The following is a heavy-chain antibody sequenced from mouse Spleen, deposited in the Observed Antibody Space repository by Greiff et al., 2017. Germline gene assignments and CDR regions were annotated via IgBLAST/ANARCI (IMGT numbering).Heavy chain of an antibody. D-gene: IGHD4-1*01. CDR1: GYTFTDYE. CDR2: IDPETGGT. CDR3: TRANWDGAWFAY. J-gene: IGHJ3*01. V-gene: IGHV1-15*01. Sequence: QVQLQQSGAELVRPGASVTLSCKASGYTFTDYEMHWVKQTPVHGLEWIGAIDPETGGTAYNQKFKGKAILTADKSSSTAYMELRSLTSEDSAVYYCTRANWDGAWFAYWGQGTLVTVSA.